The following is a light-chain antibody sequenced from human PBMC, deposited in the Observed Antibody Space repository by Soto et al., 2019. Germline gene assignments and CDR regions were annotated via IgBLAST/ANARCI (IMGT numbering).Light chain of an antibody. J-gene: IGKJ4*01. V-gene: IGKV2-24*01. Sequence: DVLMTQSPVSLPVTLGQPASISCRSSQSLAHSDGNTYFSWLQQRPGQPPRLLIYKVSIRLSGVPDRFSGSGAGTDFTLRISRVEAEDVGVYYCMQATEFPLTFGGGTKVDIK. CDR1: QSLAHSDGNTY. CDR2: KVS. CDR3: MQATEFPLT.